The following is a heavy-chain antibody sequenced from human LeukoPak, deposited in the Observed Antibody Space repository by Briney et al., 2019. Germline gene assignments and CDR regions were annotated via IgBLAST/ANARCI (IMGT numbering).Heavy chain of an antibody. D-gene: IGHD2-21*02. CDR2: IYPGDSDT. V-gene: IGHV5-51*01. CDR1: GYNFATYW. J-gene: IGHJ4*02. CDR3: ARYWGGDDPVTAIQQELDY. Sequence: GESLKISCKGSGYNFATYWIGWVRQMPGKGLEWMGIIYPGDSDTRYSPSFQGHVTISVDKSINTAYLQWSSLKASDTAMYYCARYWGGDDPVTAIQQELDYWGQGTLVIVSS.